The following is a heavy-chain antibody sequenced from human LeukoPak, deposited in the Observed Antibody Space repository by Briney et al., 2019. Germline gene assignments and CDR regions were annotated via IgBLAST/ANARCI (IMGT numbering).Heavy chain of an antibody. D-gene: IGHD3-3*01. V-gene: IGHV1-18*01. Sequence: ASVKVSCKASGYTFTSYGISWVRQAPGQGLEWMGWISAYNGNTNYAQKLQGRVTMTTDTSTSTAYMELRSLRSDDTAVYYCARSPYDFWSGEFDYWGQGTLVTVSS. J-gene: IGHJ4*02. CDR2: ISAYNGNT. CDR1: GYTFTSYG. CDR3: ARSPYDFWSGEFDY.